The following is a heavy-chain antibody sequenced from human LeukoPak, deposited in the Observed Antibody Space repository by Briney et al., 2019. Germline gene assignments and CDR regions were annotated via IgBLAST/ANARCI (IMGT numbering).Heavy chain of an antibody. CDR2: ISAYNGNT. CDR3: ARDSGNYYDSSGYYTRVRFDY. Sequence: ASVTVSCKASGYTFTSYGISWVRQAPGQGLEWMGWISAYNGNTNYAQKLQGRVTMTTDTSTSTAYMELRSLRSDDTAVYYCARDSGNYYDSSGYYTRVRFDYWGQGTLVTVSS. CDR1: GYTFTSYG. V-gene: IGHV1-18*01. J-gene: IGHJ4*02. D-gene: IGHD3-22*01.